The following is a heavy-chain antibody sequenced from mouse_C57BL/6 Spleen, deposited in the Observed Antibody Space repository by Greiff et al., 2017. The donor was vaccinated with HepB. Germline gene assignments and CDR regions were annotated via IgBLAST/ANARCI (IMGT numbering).Heavy chain of an antibody. Sequence: QVQLQQSGPELVKPGASVKISCKASGYAFSSSWMNWVKQRPGKGLEWIGRIYPGDGDTNYNGKFKGKATLTADKSASTAYMQLSSLTSEDSAVYFCAIIYDGYYWCAYWGQGTLVTVSA. V-gene: IGHV1-82*01. J-gene: IGHJ3*01. CDR2: IYPGDGDT. CDR3: AIIYDGYYWCAY. CDR1: GYAFSSSW. D-gene: IGHD2-3*01.